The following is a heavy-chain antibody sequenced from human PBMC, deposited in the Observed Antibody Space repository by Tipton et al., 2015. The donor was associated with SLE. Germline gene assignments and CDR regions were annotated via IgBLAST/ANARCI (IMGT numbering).Heavy chain of an antibody. CDR1: GDSINSHY. Sequence: TLSLTCTVSGDSINSHYWSWIRQPPGKGLEWIGYIYYSGSTNYNPSLKSRVTISVDTSKNQFSLKLSSVTAADTAVYYCARDQGAGDYFDYWGQGTLVTVSS. J-gene: IGHJ4*02. CDR3: ARDQGAGDYFDY. D-gene: IGHD6-19*01. V-gene: IGHV4-59*11. CDR2: IYYSGST.